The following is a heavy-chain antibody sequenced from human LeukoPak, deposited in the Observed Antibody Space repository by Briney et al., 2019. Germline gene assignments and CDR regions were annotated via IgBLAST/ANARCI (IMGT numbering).Heavy chain of an antibody. CDR2: IIPIFGTA. V-gene: IGHV1-69*05. Sequence: SVKVSCKSSGGTFSSYTITWVRQAPGQGLECMGRIIPIFGTANYAQKFQGRVTITTDESTSTAYMELSSLRSEDTAVYYCARSLCLGNSSRRPSDYWGQGTLVTVSS. D-gene: IGHD6-13*01. CDR3: ARSLCLGNSSRRPSDY. J-gene: IGHJ4*02. CDR1: GGTFSSYT.